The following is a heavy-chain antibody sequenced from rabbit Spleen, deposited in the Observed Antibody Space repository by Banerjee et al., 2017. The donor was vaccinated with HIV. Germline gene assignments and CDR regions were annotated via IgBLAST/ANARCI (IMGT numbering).Heavy chain of an antibody. Sequence: QQQLEESGGGLVKPGASLTLTCTASRFSFSAVHWIYWVRQAPGKGLEWIGTIYSGSTGTIDYASWAKGRFTISKTSSTTVTLQMTSLTAADTATYFCARDAAGREDFNLWGQGTLVTVS. CDR1: RFSFSAVHW. CDR3: ARDAAGREDFNL. CDR2: IYSGSTGTI. D-gene: IGHD4-2*01. J-gene: IGHJ4*01. V-gene: IGHV1S45*01.